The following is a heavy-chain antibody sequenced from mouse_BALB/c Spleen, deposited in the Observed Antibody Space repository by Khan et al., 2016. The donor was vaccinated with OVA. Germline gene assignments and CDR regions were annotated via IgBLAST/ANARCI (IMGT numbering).Heavy chain of an antibody. CDR2: ISDLAYIF. CDR1: GFTFSDYG. Sequence: EVQLQESGGGLVQPGGSRKLSCAASGFTFSDYGMAWVRQAPGKGPEWVAFISDLAYIFYYADTVTGRFTLSRETAKNTLYLEMSSLRSEDTAMYYCARGGGTAPFAYWGQGTLVTVSA. J-gene: IGHJ3*01. V-gene: IGHV5-15*02. CDR3: ARGGGTAPFAY. D-gene: IGHD1-2*01.